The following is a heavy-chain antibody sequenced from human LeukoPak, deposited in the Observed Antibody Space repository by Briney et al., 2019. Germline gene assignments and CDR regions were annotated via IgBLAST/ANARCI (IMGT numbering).Heavy chain of an antibody. CDR1: GFTFSNYE. CDR3: ARNGDGLGY. Sequence: GGSLRLSCAASGFTFSNYEIIWVRQAPGKGLEWISYTSTSGSTTNYADSVKGRFTISRDNAKSSLYLQMNSLTGEDTAVYYCARNGDGLGYWGQGTLVTVSS. V-gene: IGHV3-48*03. D-gene: IGHD2-21*01. CDR2: TSTSGSTT. J-gene: IGHJ4*02.